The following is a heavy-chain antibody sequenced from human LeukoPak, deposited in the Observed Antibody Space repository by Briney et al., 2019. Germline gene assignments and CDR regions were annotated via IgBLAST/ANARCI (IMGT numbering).Heavy chain of an antibody. D-gene: IGHD2-15*01. CDR2: IYYSGST. Sequence: SETLSLTCPVSGGSISSGDYYWSWIRQPPGKGLEWIGYIYYSGSTYYNPSLKSRVTISVDTSKNQFSLKLSSVTAADTAVYYCARVDRAAPTGGLVDPWGQGTLVTVSS. J-gene: IGHJ5*02. CDR3: ARVDRAAPTGGLVDP. V-gene: IGHV4-30-4*01. CDR1: GGSISSGDYY.